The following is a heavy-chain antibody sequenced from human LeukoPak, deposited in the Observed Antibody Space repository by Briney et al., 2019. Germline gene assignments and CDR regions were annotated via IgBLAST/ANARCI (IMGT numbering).Heavy chain of an antibody. D-gene: IGHD3-22*01. CDR3: ASPFFGGYYYDSERRGSDY. CDR1: GGTFSSYT. V-gene: IGHV1-69*02. J-gene: IGHJ4*02. Sequence: GASVKVSCKASGGTFSSYTISWVRQAPGQGLEWMGRIIPILGIANYAQKFQGRVTITADKSTSTAYMELSSLRSEDTAVYYCASPFFGGYYYDSERRGSDYWGQRTLVTVSS. CDR2: IIPILGIA.